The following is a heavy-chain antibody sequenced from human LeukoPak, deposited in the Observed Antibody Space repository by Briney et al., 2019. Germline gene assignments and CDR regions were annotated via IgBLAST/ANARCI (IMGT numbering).Heavy chain of an antibody. J-gene: IGHJ4*02. V-gene: IGHV4-4*07. Sequence: SETPSLTCAVSGGSISNYYWSWIRQPAGKGLEWIGRIHSSGTTRYNPSLKSRVTMSVDASKKQFSLNLISVTAADTAVYYCARDVPPDYWGQGTLVTLSS. CDR3: ARDVPPDY. CDR1: GGSISNYY. CDR2: IHSSGTT.